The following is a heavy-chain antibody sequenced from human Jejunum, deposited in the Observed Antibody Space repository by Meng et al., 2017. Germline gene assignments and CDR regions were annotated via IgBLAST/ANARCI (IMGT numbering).Heavy chain of an antibody. CDR1: GDSVSSNRAL. D-gene: IGHD3-10*01. CDR3: TTWYGEY. J-gene: IGHJ4*02. CDR2: TYYRSEWHN. V-gene: IGHV6-1*01. Sequence: QVKCQRSGPGLVRPSQTPSLTWAISGDSVSSNRALWHWVRQSPSRGLEWLGQTYYRSEWHNHYGVSVRGRITINADTSRNHFSLHLDSVTPEDTAVYYCTTWYGEYWGQGTLVTVSS.